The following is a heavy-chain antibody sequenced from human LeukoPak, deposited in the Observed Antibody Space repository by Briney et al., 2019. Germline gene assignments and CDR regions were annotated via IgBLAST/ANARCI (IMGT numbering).Heavy chain of an antibody. CDR1: GGTFSIYA. Sequence: SVKVSCKASGGTFSIYAISWVRQAPGQGLEWMGGIIPIFGTANYAQKFQGRVTITADESTSTAYMELSSLRSEDTAVYYCASPTYCSSTSCPYHYYYYYGMDVWGQGTTVTVSS. CDR2: IIPIFGTA. J-gene: IGHJ6*02. V-gene: IGHV1-69*13. D-gene: IGHD2-2*01. CDR3: ASPTYCSSTSCPYHYYYYYGMDV.